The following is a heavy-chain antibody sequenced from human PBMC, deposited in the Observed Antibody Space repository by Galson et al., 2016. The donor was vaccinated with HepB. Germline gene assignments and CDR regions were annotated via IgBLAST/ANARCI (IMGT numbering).Heavy chain of an antibody. CDR1: GFTFSSFG. CDR2: VAYDGSSE. V-gene: IGHV3-30*03. CDR3: AREQGYNFWYFDL. J-gene: IGHJ2*01. Sequence: SLRLSCAAAGFTFSSFGMHWVRQAPGKGLEWVAVVAYDGSSEYYADSVKGRFTISRDNSKNTLSLQMNSLRAEETAVYYCAREQGYNFWYFDLWGRGALVTVSS. D-gene: IGHD5-24*01.